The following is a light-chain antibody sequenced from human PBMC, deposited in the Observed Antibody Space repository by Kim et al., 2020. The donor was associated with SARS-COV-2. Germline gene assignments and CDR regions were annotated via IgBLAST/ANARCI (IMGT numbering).Light chain of an antibody. V-gene: IGLV2-11*01. CDR1: SIDVGDYKY. CDR2: DVS. Sequence: GQSVTISCTGTSIDVGDYKYVSWYQQHPGKAPRYIIYDVSKRPSGVPDRFSGSKSGTTASLTISGLQGEDEADYYYCSYAGSYTWVFGGGTQLTVL. J-gene: IGLJ3*02. CDR3: CSYAGSYTWV.